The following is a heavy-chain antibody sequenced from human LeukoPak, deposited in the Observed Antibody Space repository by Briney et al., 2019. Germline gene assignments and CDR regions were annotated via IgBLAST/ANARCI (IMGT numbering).Heavy chain of an antibody. J-gene: IGHJ4*02. V-gene: IGHV1-69*13. CDR2: IIPIFGTA. Sequence: ASVKVSCKASGGTFSSYAISWVRQAPGQGLEWMGGIIPIFGTANYAQKFQGRVTITADESTSTAYMELSSLRSEDTAVYYCARAAESTGNIEYYFDYWGQGTLVTVSS. CDR1: GGTFSSYA. D-gene: IGHD4-17*01. CDR3: ARAAESTGNIEYYFDY.